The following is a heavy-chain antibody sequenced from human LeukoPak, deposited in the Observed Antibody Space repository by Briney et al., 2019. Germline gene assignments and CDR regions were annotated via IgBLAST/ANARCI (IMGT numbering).Heavy chain of an antibody. D-gene: IGHD3-22*01. V-gene: IGHV3-15*07. CDR3: ATDFYDST. CDR2: VRSNSDGGTI. J-gene: IGHJ5*02. Sequence: GGSLRLSCATSGFTFSNAWMNWVRQAPGKGLEWVGRVRSNSDGGTIDYAAPVKGRFTLSRDDSKTTLYLQMNSLQTEDTAVYYCATDFYDSTWGQGTLVTVSS. CDR1: GFTFSNAW.